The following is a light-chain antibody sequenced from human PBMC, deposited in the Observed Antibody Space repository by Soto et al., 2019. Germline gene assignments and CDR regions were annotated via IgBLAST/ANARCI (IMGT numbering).Light chain of an antibody. CDR2: QDS. CDR3: QAWDSSTVV. V-gene: IGLV3-1*01. CDR1: KLGDKY. Sequence: SYELTQPPSVSVSPGQTASITCSGDKLGDKYACWYHQKPGQSPVLVIYQDSKRPSGIPERFSGSKSGNTATLTISGTQAMDEADYYCQAWDSSTVVFGGGTKLTVL. J-gene: IGLJ2*01.